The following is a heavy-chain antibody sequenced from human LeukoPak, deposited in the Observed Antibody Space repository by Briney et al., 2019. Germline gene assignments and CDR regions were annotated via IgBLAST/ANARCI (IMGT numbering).Heavy chain of an antibody. D-gene: IGHD3-9*01. J-gene: IGHJ4*02. V-gene: IGHV3-48*02. CDR2: ISSSSSTI. CDR1: GFTFSSYS. CDR3: SRLFGRTPYDILTGYSSTHFDY. Sequence: PGWSLRLSCAASGFTFSSYSMNWVRQAPGKGLEWVSYISSSSSTIYYADSVKGRFTISRDNAKNSLYLQMNSLRDEDTAVYYCSRLFGRTPYDILTGYSSTHFDYWGQGTLVTVSS.